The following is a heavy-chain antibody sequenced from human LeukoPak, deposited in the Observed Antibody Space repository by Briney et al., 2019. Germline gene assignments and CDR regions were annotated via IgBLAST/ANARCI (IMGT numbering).Heavy chain of an antibody. CDR2: IGGSGGST. V-gene: IGHV3-23*01. CDR1: GFTVRSYA. CDR3: AKDFSGYTVTTSLGY. D-gene: IGHD4-17*01. J-gene: IGHJ4*02. Sequence: GGSLRLSCVASGFTVRSYAMSWVRQAPGKGLEWVSAIGGSGGSTNFADSVKGRFTISRDNSKNTLYLQMNSLRAEDTAVYYCAKDFSGYTVTTSLGYWGQGTLVTVSS.